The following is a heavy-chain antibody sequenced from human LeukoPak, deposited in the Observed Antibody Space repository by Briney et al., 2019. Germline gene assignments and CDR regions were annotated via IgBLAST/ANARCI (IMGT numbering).Heavy chain of an antibody. Sequence: GASVKVSCKASGYTFTNYGISWVRQAPGQGLEWMGWISAYNGNTNYAQNLQGRVTMTTDTSTSTAYMEVRSLRFDDTAVYYCARAALDSKFAFDIWGQGTMVTVSS. CDR2: ISAYNGNT. CDR3: ARAALDSKFAFDI. V-gene: IGHV1-18*01. CDR1: GYTFTNYG. J-gene: IGHJ3*02.